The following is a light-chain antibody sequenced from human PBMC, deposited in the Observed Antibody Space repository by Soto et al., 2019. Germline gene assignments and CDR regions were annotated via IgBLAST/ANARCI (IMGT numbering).Light chain of an antibody. V-gene: IGKV1-5*01. CDR2: DAS. CDR1: QSISRY. Sequence: DIQMTQSPSTLSASVGDRVTITCRASQSISRYLAWYQQKPGKAPKLLIYDASSLERGVPSRFSGSGSGTEFTHTISSLQPDDFATYYCQQYNSYSTFGQGTKVDIK. CDR3: QQYNSYST. J-gene: IGKJ1*01.